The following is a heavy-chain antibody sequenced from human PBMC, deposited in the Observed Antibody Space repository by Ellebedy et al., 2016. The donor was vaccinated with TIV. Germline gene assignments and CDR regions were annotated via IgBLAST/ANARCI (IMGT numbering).Heavy chain of an antibody. CDR2: IKQDGSEK. CDR1: GFTFSSYW. Sequence: GESLKISCAASGFTFSSYWMSWVRQAPGKGLEWVANIKQDGSEKYYVDSVKGRFTISRDNAKNSLYLQMNSLRDEDTAVYYCARDQGLTIFGVAYGMDVWGQGTTVTVSS. J-gene: IGHJ6*02. CDR3: ARDQGLTIFGVAYGMDV. V-gene: IGHV3-7*01. D-gene: IGHD3-3*01.